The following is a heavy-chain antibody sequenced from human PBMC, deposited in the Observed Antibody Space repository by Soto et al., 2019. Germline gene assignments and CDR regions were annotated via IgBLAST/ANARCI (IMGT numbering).Heavy chain of an antibody. CDR1: GGSISTGGYY. Sequence: QVQLQESGPGLVKPSQTLSLTCTVSGGSISTGGYYWSWIRQYPGKGLEWIGYIYYTGSAHYNPSLTRRVTMAVATSNNHFSLKLTSVTAADTAVDYCARGRSDIAVVPVDFWGPGTLVSVSS. CDR3: ARGRSDIAVVPVDF. V-gene: IGHV4-31*03. CDR2: IYYTGSA. D-gene: IGHD2-2*01. J-gene: IGHJ4*02.